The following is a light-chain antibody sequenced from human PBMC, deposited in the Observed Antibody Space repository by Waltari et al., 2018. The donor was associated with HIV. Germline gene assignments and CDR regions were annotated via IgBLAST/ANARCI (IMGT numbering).Light chain of an antibody. J-gene: IGKJ1*01. CDR1: QSLLHSNGYNY. CDR2: LGS. CDR3: MQALQTPWT. Sequence: DIVMTQSPLSLSVTPGEPASISCRSGQSLLHSNGYNYLDWYLQKPGQSPQLLIYLGSNRASGVPDRFTGSGSGTDFTLKIRRVEAEDVGVYYCMQALQTPWTFGQGTKVEIK. V-gene: IGKV2-28*01.